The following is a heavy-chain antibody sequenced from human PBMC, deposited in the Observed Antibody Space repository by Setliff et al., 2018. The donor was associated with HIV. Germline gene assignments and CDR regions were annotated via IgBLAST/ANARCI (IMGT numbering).Heavy chain of an antibody. Sequence: SETLSLTCTVSGGSISSYYWSWIRQPPGKGLEWIGYIYYSGSTNYNPSLKSRVTISVDTSKNQFSLKLSSVTAADTAVYYCARHGGRQLAYYYYYMDVWGKETTVTVSS. J-gene: IGHJ6*03. CDR2: IYYSGST. V-gene: IGHV4-59*01. CDR1: GGSISSYY. D-gene: IGHD6-13*01. CDR3: ARHGGRQLAYYYYYMDV.